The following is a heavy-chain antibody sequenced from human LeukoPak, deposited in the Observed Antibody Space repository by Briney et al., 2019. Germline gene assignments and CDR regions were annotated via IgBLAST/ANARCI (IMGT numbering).Heavy chain of an antibody. D-gene: IGHD4-17*01. J-gene: IGHJ3*01. V-gene: IGHV3-33*01. Sequence: GTSLRRSCEASGFIFSTYGMNWVRQAPGKGLEWVAIIWYDGSNEYYADSVKGRFSISRDNSKSTLYLEMNSLRADDTAIYYCASSTVTTRGVGDFDLWGHGTWVTVSS. CDR2: IWYDGSNE. CDR3: ASSTVTTRGVGDFDL. CDR1: GFIFSTYG.